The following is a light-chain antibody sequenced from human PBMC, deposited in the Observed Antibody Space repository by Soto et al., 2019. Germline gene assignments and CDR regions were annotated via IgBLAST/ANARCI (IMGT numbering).Light chain of an antibody. CDR2: GAS. Sequence: DIQMTQSPSSLSASAGDRVTITCRASQTINNCLNWYRRKPGKAPELLMYGASTLESGVPARFSGSGSGTDFALTISSLQPEDFATYYCQQSYSTPQTFGQGTKVDIK. CDR1: QTINNC. CDR3: QQSYSTPQT. V-gene: IGKV1-39*01. J-gene: IGKJ1*01.